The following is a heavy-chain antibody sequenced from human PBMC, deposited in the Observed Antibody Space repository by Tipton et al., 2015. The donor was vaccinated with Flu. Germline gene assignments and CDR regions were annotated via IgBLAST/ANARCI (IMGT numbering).Heavy chain of an antibody. CDR3: ARGSQYLFVVVPAAISDWFDP. V-gene: IGHV1-2*06. CDR1: GYTFTGYY. J-gene: IGHJ5*02. Sequence: QLVQSGAEVKKPGASVKVSCKASGYTFTGYYMHWVRQAPGQGLEWMGRINPNSGGTNYAQKFQGRVTMTRDTSISTAYMELSRLRSDGTAVYYCARGSQYLFVVVPAAISDWFDPWGQGTLVTVSS. D-gene: IGHD2-2*01. CDR2: INPNSGGT.